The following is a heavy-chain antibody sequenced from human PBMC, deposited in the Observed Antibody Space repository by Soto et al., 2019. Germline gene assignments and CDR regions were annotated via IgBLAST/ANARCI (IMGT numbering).Heavy chain of an antibody. CDR3: AGSTTGTTRYYGMDV. J-gene: IGHJ6*02. CDR1: KFTFSSYS. D-gene: IGHD1-1*01. V-gene: IGHV3-48*02. Sequence: PGGSLRLSCAASKFTFSSYSMNWVRQAPGKGPEWISYISSSSSTIYYGDSVKGRFTISRDNAKNSVYLQMNSLRHEDTAVYYGAGSTTGTTRYYGMDVWGQGTTVTVSS. CDR2: ISSSSSTI.